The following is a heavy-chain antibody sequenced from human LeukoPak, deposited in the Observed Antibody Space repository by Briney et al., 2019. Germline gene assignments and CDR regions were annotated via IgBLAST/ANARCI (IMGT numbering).Heavy chain of an antibody. CDR2: ISSSSSTI. V-gene: IGHV3-48*01. CDR3: ARGKGSGYFDY. D-gene: IGHD6-19*01. Sequence: GGSLKLSCAASGFTFSSYSMNWVRQAPGRGLEWVSYISSSSSTIYYADSVKGRFTISRDNAKNSLYLQMNSLRAEDTAVYYCARGKGSGYFDYWGQGTLVTVSS. J-gene: IGHJ4*02. CDR1: GFTFSSYS.